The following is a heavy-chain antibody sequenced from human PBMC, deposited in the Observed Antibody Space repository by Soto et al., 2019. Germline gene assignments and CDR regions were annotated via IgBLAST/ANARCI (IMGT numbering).Heavy chain of an antibody. J-gene: IGHJ6*02. D-gene: IGHD3-22*01. CDR1: GFTFGDYG. V-gene: IGHV3-49*03. Sequence: PGGVPRLSCTGSGFTFGDYGMSWFRQAPGKGLEWVVLTRSKTHGGTTEFAASVKGRFTISRDDSNSIVYLQMGNLHSEDTALYYCSRSFYDRVFDVWGQGTTVTVSS. CDR3: SRSFYDRVFDV. CDR2: TRSKTHGGTT.